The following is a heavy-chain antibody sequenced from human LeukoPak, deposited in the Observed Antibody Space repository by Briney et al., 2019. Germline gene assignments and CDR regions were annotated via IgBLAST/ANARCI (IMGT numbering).Heavy chain of an antibody. V-gene: IGHV4-30-4*01. D-gene: IGHD3-16*01. CDR1: GGSISSGDYY. J-gene: IGHJ5*02. CDR2: IYYSGST. Sequence: SETLSLTCTVSGGSISSGDYYWSWIRQPPGKGLEWIGYIYYSGSTYYNPSLKSRVTISVHTPKNQFSLKLSSVTAADTAVYYCTRDGVSRGRWFDPWGQGTLVTVSS. CDR3: TRDGVSRGRWFDP.